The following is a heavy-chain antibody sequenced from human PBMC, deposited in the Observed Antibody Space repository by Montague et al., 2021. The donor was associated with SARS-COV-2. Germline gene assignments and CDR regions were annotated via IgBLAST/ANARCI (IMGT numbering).Heavy chain of an antibody. CDR1: GYTLTDLS. CDR3: VTIIVAAVGTGSIDY. CDR2: FDPEQGKT. D-gene: IGHD6-25*01. Sequence: SVKVSCKVSGYTLTDLSMHWVRQAPGKGPEWMGGFDPEQGKTIYAQKFQGRVTMTEDTSTDTAYMELSSLRSEDAAVYYCVTIIVAAVGTGSIDYWGQGTLVTVSS. V-gene: IGHV1-24*01. J-gene: IGHJ4*02.